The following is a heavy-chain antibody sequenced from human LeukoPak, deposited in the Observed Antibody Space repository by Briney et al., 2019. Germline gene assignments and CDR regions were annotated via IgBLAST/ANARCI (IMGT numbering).Heavy chain of an antibody. D-gene: IGHD1-26*01. CDR1: GYTFTGYY. J-gene: IGHJ4*02. CDR3: ARDGDIVGATFDY. V-gene: IGHV1-2*02. CDR2: INPNSGGT. Sequence: GASVKVSCKASGYTFTGYYMHWVRQAPGQGLEWMGWINPNSGGTNYAQKFQGRVTMTRDTSISTAYMELSRLRSDDTAAYYCARDGDIVGATFDYWGQGTLVTVSS.